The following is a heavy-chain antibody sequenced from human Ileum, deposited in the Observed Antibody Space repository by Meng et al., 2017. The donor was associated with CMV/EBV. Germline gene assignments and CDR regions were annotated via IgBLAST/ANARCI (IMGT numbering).Heavy chain of an antibody. V-gene: IGHV4-4*07. Sequence: VQLPESCQGLVRPSETLSLICTVSGGSISTYCWNWIRQSAGKRLEWIGRICGTGTIQYNPSFKSRLTLSLDTSKSQFSLRLTSVTAADTAVYFCARRVREVRERSWENWLTPWGQGILVTVSS. CDR2: ICGTGTI. D-gene: IGHD3-10*01. J-gene: IGHJ5*02. CDR1: GGSISTYC. CDR3: ARRVREVRERSWENWLTP.